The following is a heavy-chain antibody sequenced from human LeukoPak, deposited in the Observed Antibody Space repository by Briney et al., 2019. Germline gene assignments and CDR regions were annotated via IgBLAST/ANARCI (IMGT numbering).Heavy chain of an antibody. CDR1: GGSISSSNYY. CDR3: ARGLRFLEWSPN. J-gene: IGHJ4*02. D-gene: IGHD3-3*01. Sequence: PSETLSLTCTVSGGSISSSNYYWGWIRQPPGKGLEWIASISHSGNTYYNPTLKSRVTISVDTSKNQFSLKLSSVTAADTAVYYCARGLRFLEWSPNWGQGTLVTVSS. V-gene: IGHV4-39*07. CDR2: ISHSGNT.